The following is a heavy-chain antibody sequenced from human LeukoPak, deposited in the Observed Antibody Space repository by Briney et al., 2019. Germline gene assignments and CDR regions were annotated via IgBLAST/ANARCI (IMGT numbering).Heavy chain of an antibody. V-gene: IGHV1-18*01. CDR2: ISAYNRNT. Sequence: ASVKVSCKASGYTFTSYGISWVRQAPGQGLEWMGWISAYNRNTNYAQKLQGRVTMTTDTSTSTAYMELRSLRSDDTAVYYCARAHEGIGYCSGGSCGSNWFDPWGQGTLVTVSS. CDR1: GYTFTSYG. J-gene: IGHJ5*02. D-gene: IGHD2-15*01. CDR3: ARAHEGIGYCSGGSCGSNWFDP.